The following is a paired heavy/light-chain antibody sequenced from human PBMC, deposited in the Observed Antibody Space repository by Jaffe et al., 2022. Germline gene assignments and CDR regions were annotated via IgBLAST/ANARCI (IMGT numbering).Heavy chain of an antibody. CDR1: GFTFGNYA. CDR2: ISSRT. CDR3: TRYSSGWSEAFDI. D-gene: IGHD6-19*01. V-gene: IGHV3-49*03. J-gene: IGHJ3*02. Sequence: EVQLVESGGGLVQPGRSLRLSCTPSGFTFGNYAMSWFRQAPGKGLEWIGFISSRTEYAASVKGRFTISRDDSKTIAYLQMNSLKTDDTGVYYCTRYSSGWSEAFDIWGQGTMVTVSS.
Light chain of an antibody. Sequence: DIVMTQSPDSLAVSLGERATINCKSSQSVLYNSNSKNYLAWYQQKPGQPPKLLCYWASTRKSGVPDRFSGSGSGTDFTLTISSLQAEDVAVYYCQQYYGTPWTFGQGTKVEIK. CDR3: QQYYGTPWT. CDR2: WAS. J-gene: IGKJ1*01. CDR1: QSVLYNSNSKNY. V-gene: IGKV4-1*01.